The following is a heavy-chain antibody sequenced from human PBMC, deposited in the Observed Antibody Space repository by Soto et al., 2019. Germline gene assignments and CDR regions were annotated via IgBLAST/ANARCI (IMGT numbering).Heavy chain of an antibody. Sequence: SETLSLTCAVYGGSFSGYYWSWIRQPPGKGLEWIGEINHSGSTNYNPSLKSRVTISVDTSKNQFSLKLSSVTAADTAVYYCARGLTYYDFWSGYYSLGCWFDLWGQGTLVTVSS. D-gene: IGHD3-3*01. J-gene: IGHJ5*02. V-gene: IGHV4-34*01. CDR3: ARGLTYYDFWSGYYSLGCWFDL. CDR1: GGSFSGYY. CDR2: INHSGST.